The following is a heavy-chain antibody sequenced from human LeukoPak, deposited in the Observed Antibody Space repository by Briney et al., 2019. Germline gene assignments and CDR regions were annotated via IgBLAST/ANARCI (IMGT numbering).Heavy chain of an antibody. CDR1: GFIVSSNY. J-gene: IGHJ4*02. D-gene: IGHD6-19*01. V-gene: IGHV3-53*01. CDR2: IYSGGST. CDR3: ASTGSSGWADY. Sequence: PGGSLRLSCAASGFIVSSNYMSWVRQAPGKGLEWVSVIYSGGSTYYADSVKGRFTLSRDNSKNTLYLQMNSLRAEDTAVYYCASTGSSGWADYWGQGTLVTVSP.